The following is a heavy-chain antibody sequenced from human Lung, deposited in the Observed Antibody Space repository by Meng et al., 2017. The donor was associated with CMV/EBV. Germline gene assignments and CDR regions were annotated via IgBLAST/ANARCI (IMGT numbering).Heavy chain of an antibody. V-gene: IGHV3-23*01. CDR3: AKDRNIVTTSFDS. CDR2: VSGSGDNR. CDR1: GSTFSAFA. Sequence: GGSXRLXCAASGSTFSAFAMSWVRQAPGKGLEWVSSVSGSGDNRYYADSVKGRFTMSRDNSKKTLYLEMNSLRAEDTALYYCAKDRNIVTTSFDSWGQGTAVTVSS. J-gene: IGHJ4*02. D-gene: IGHD5-12*01.